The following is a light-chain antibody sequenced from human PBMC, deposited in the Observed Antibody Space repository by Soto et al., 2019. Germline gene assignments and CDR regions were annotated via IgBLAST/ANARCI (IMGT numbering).Light chain of an antibody. CDR1: QSVSSSY. CDR2: GAS. V-gene: IGKV3-20*01. J-gene: IGKJ1*01. CDR3: QQYGSSQWT. Sequence: IVLTQSPGTLSLSPGERAILSCRASQSVSSSYLARYQQKPGQAPRLLIYGASSRATGIPDRFSGSGSGTDFTLTISRLEPEDFAVYYCQQYGSSQWTFGQGTKVDIK.